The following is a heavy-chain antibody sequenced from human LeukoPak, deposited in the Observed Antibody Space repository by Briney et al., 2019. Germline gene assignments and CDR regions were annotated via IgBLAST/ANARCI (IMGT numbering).Heavy chain of an antibody. Sequence: EASVKVSCKASGYTFTAYYIHWVRQAPGQGLEWMGWINPNSGGTNYAQKFQGRVTMTRDTSISTAYMDLSRLRSDDTAVYYCARGGRYCSTTSCLGEGYYFDYWGQGTLVTVSS. J-gene: IGHJ4*02. CDR2: INPNSGGT. CDR1: GYTFTAYY. D-gene: IGHD2-2*01. V-gene: IGHV1-2*02. CDR3: ARGGRYCSTTSCLGEGYYFDY.